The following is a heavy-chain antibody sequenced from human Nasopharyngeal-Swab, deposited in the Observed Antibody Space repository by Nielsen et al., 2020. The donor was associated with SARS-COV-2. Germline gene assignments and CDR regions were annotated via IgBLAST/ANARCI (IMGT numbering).Heavy chain of an antibody. CDR1: GFTFSSYS. CDR2: ISSSSSTI. V-gene: IGHV3-48*02. CDR3: ARDRSRWELLFYYGMDV. J-gene: IGHJ6*02. D-gene: IGHD1-26*01. Sequence: GESLKISCAAAGFTFSSYSMNWVRQAPGKGLEWVSSISSSSSTIYYADSVKGRFTISRDNAKNSLYLQMNSLRDEDTAVYYCARDRSRWELLFYYGMDVWGQGTTVTVSS.